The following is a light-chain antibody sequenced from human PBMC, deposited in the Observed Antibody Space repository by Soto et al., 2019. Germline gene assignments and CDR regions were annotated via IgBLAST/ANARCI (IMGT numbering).Light chain of an antibody. Sequence: FQMPKSLPTLFEFLGAGLTTTCRASQTISSWLAWYQQKPGKAPKLLIYKASTLKSGVPSRFSGSGSGTEFTLTISSLQPDDFATYYCQHYNSYSEAFGQGTKVDIK. V-gene: IGKV1-5*03. CDR3: QHYNSYSEA. CDR1: QTISSW. J-gene: IGKJ1*01. CDR2: KAS.